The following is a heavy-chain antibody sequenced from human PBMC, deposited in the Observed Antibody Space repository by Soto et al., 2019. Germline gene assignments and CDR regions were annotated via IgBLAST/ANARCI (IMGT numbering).Heavy chain of an antibody. Sequence: GGSLRLSCGVSGFTVTSNGVSWVRQAPGKGLEWVSAISPNGQGIWYADSVKGRFTISRDISRNTVFLQMDSLRAEDTAVYYCAKDRKYPRDYFHYWGQGTLVTVSS. CDR1: GFTVTSNG. CDR2: ISPNGQGI. V-gene: IGHV3-23*01. J-gene: IGHJ4*02. D-gene: IGHD6-6*01. CDR3: AKDRKYPRDYFHY.